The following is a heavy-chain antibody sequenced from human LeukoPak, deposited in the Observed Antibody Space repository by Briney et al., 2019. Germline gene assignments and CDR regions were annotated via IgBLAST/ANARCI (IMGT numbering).Heavy chain of an antibody. Sequence: GGSLRLSCAASGFTFSSYWMLWVRHAPGKGLVWVSRINSDGSSTSYADSVKGRFTISRDNAKNTLYLQMNSLRAEDTAVYYCARASGYSSSWPFDYWGQGTLVTVSS. D-gene: IGHD6-13*01. V-gene: IGHV3-74*01. CDR1: GFTFSSYW. CDR2: INSDGSST. CDR3: ARASGYSSSWPFDY. J-gene: IGHJ4*02.